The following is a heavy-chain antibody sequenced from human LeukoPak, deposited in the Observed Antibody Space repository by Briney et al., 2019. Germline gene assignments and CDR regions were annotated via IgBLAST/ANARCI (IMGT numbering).Heavy chain of an antibody. J-gene: IGHJ2*01. CDR1: GGSFSGYY. V-gene: IGHV4-59*01. Sequence: PSETLSLTCAVYGGSFSGYYWSWIRQPPGKGLEWIGYIYYSGSTNYNPSLKSRVTISVDTSKNQFSLKLSSVTAADTAVYYCARDQTLWGRGTLVTVSS. CDR3: ARDQTL. CDR2: IYYSGST.